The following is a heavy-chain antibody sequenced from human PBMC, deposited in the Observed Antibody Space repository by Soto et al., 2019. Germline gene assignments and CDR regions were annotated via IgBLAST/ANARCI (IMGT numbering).Heavy chain of an antibody. CDR3: ARVPGHYYYYYGMDV. V-gene: IGHV4-34*01. CDR2: INHSGST. Sequence: SETLSLTCAVYGGSFSGYYWSWIRQPPGKGLEWIGEINHSGSTNYNPYLKSRVTISVDTSKNQFSLKLSSVTAADTAVYYCARVPGHYYYYYGMDVWGQGTTVTVSS. J-gene: IGHJ6*02. CDR1: GGSFSGYY.